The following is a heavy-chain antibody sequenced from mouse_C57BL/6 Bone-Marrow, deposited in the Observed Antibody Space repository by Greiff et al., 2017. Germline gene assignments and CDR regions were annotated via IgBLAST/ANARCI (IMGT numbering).Heavy chain of an antibody. CDR1: GFTFSSYA. CDR3: TAVYYGNPWYFDV. V-gene: IGHV5-9-1*02. J-gene: IGHJ1*03. D-gene: IGHD2-1*01. CDR2: ISSGGDYI. Sequence: EVKLMESGEGLVKPGGSLKLSCAASGFTFSSYAMSWVRQTPEKRLEWVAYISSGGDYIYYADTVKGRFTISRDNARNTLYLQMSSLKSEDTAMYYCTAVYYGNPWYFDVWGTGTTVTVSS.